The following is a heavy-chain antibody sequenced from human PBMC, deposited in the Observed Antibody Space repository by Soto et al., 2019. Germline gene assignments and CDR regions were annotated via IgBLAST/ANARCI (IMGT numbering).Heavy chain of an antibody. CDR3: ARTIAAAGTGFDY. CDR2: IYHSGST. V-gene: IGHV4-4*02. D-gene: IGHD6-13*01. J-gene: IGHJ4*02. CDR1: SGSISSSNW. Sequence: SETLSLTCAVSSGSISSSNWWSWVRQPPGKGLEWIGEIYHSGSTNYNPSLKSRVTISVDKSKNQFSLKLSSVTAAETAVYYCARTIAAAGTGFDYWGQGTLVTVSS.